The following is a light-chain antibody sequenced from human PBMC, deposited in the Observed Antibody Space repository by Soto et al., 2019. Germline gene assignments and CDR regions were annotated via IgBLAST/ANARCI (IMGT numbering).Light chain of an antibody. CDR3: ATWDDGLSAYV. Sequence: QSVLNQPPSASGTPGQRVTISCSGGSSNIGSNSVDWYQQFPGTAPKLLIFSNSQRPSGVPDRFSGAKSGTSASLAISGLQSEDEANYYCATWDDGLSAYVFGTGTKLTVL. CDR2: SNS. V-gene: IGLV1-44*01. CDR1: SSNIGSNS. J-gene: IGLJ1*01.